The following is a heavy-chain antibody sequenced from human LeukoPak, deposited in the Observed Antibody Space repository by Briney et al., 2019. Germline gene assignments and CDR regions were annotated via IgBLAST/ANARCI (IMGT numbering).Heavy chain of an antibody. CDR3: ARDSEMMITFGGVIAPDY. J-gene: IGHJ4*02. Sequence: SVKVSCKASGYTFTNYGISWVRQAPGQGLEWMGRIIPILGIANYAQKFQGRVTITADKSTSTAYMELSSLRSEDTAVYYCARDSEMMITFGGVIAPDYWGQGTLVTVSS. CDR2: IIPILGIA. V-gene: IGHV1-69*04. D-gene: IGHD3-16*02. CDR1: GYTFTNYG.